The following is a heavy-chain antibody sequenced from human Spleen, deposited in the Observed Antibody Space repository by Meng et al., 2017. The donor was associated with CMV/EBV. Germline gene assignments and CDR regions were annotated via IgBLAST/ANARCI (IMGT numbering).Heavy chain of an antibody. CDR1: GFTFGDYA. CDR3: ARGFAFGSSWDG. Sequence: SLKISCEASGFTFGDYAMHWVRQVPGKGLEWVSTIAWNGVRTGYAESVKGRFTISRDNAKNSLYLQMNSLRAEDTAVYYCARGFAFGSSWDGWGQGTLVTVSS. J-gene: IGHJ4*02. D-gene: IGHD6-13*01. CDR2: IAWNGVRT. V-gene: IGHV3-9*01.